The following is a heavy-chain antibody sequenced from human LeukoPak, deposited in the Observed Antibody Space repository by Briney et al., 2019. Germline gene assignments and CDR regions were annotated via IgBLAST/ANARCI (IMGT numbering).Heavy chain of an antibody. CDR3: ATAGPLWFGELSFDY. Sequence: ASVKVSCKVSGYTLTELSMHWVRQAPGKGLEWMGGFDPEDGETIYAQKFQGRVTMTEDTSTDTAYMELSSLRSEDTAAYYCATAGPLWFGELSFDYWGQGTLVTVSS. J-gene: IGHJ4*02. CDR1: GYTLTELS. V-gene: IGHV1-24*01. D-gene: IGHD3-10*01. CDR2: FDPEDGET.